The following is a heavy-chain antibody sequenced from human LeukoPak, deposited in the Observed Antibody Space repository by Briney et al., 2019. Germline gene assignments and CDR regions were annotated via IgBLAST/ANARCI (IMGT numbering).Heavy chain of an antibody. Sequence: GGSLRLSCAVSGFTVSSNYMSWVRQAPGKGLEWVSIIYSGGSTYYADSVKGRFTISRDNSENTLYLQMNSLRPEDTAVYFCTIRGYGDYAPFDYWGQGTLVTVSS. D-gene: IGHD4-17*01. CDR3: TIRGYGDYAPFDY. CDR1: GFTVSSNY. V-gene: IGHV3-66*04. J-gene: IGHJ4*02. CDR2: IYSGGST.